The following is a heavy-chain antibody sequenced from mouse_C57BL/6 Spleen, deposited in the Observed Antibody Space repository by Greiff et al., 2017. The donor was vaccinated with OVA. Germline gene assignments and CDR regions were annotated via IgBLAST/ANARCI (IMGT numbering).Heavy chain of an antibody. CDR2: ISYDGSN. V-gene: IGHV3-6*01. Sequence: EVQLQQSGPGLVKPSQSLSLTCSVTGYSITSGYYWNWIRQFPGNKLEWMGYISYDGSNNYNPSLKNRISITRDTSKNQFFLKLNSVTTEDTATYYCARRGDLDFDYWGQGTTLTVSS. J-gene: IGHJ2*01. CDR1: GYSITSGYY. CDR3: ARRGDLDFDY. D-gene: IGHD3-3*01.